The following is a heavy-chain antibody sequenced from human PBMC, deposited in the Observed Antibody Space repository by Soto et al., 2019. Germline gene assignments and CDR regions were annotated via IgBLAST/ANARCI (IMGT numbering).Heavy chain of an antibody. CDR3: ARASGGCYGYYYYYGMDV. D-gene: IGHD2-15*01. Sequence: QVQLQQWGAGLLKPSETLSLTCAVYGGSFSGYYWSWIRQPPGKGLEWIGEINHSGSTNYNPSLKSRVTISVDTSENQFSQKLSSMTAADTAVYYCARASGGCYGYYYYYGMDVWGQGTTVTVSS. CDR2: INHSGST. J-gene: IGHJ6*02. V-gene: IGHV4-34*01. CDR1: GGSFSGYY.